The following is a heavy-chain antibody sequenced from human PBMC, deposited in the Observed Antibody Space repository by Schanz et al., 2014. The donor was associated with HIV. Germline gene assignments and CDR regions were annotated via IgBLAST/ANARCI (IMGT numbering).Heavy chain of an antibody. CDR2: LYSGGRK. J-gene: IGHJ4*02. CDR3: ARGNDFFGGVPDY. CDR1: GFTFSSYW. V-gene: IGHV3-66*01. Sequence: LLESGGGLVQPGGSLRLSCAASGFTFSSYWMHWVRQAPGKGLVWVSVLYSGGRKYYADAVKGRFTISRDSSKNTVYLEMNSLRAEDTAVYYCARGNDFFGGVPDYWGQGTLVSVSS. D-gene: IGHD3-16*01.